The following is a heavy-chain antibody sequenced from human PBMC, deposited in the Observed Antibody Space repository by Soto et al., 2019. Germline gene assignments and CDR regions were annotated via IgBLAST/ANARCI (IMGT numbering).Heavy chain of an antibody. V-gene: IGHV4-39*01. CDR3: ARLITGHMGLGHSGMDV. J-gene: IGHJ6*02. Sequence: ETLSLSCTVSGGSISSRGYDWGWIRQPPGKGLEWIGSIYYSGSTYYNPSLKSRVTISVDTSKNQFSLKLSSVTAADTAVYYCARLITGHMGLGHSGMDVWGQGTTVTVSS. D-gene: IGHD1-20*01. CDR1: GGSISSRGYD. CDR2: IYYSGST.